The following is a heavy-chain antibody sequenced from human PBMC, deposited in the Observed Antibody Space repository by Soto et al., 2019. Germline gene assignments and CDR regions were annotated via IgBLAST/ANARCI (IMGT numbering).Heavy chain of an antibody. V-gene: IGHV1-18*01. CDR3: ARFSGGSYNTYYFYYGMDL. Sequence: AGMTVSCKASGYTFTSYGISWVRQAPGQGLDWMGWISAYNGNTKYAQDLQGRVTMTTDTSTSTAYMELRSLRSDDTAVYYCARFSGGSYNTYYFYYGMDLWGQGTAVNVSS. J-gene: IGHJ6*02. D-gene: IGHD2-15*01. CDR2: ISAYNGNT. CDR1: GYTFTSYG.